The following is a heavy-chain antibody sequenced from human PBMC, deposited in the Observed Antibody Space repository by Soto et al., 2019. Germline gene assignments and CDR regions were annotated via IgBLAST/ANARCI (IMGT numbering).Heavy chain of an antibody. V-gene: IGHV3-48*02. CDR2: ISSTISTK. CDR3: ARAASGSYYFPRYFDY. CDR1: GLTFSSYS. Sequence: ESGGGLVQPGGSLRLSCTASGLTFSSYSMNWVRQAPGKGLEWVSYISSTISTKWYADSVKGRFTISRDNAKNSLYLQMNSLRDEDTAVYYCARAASGSYYFPRYFDYWGQGALVTVSS. J-gene: IGHJ4*02. D-gene: IGHD1-26*01.